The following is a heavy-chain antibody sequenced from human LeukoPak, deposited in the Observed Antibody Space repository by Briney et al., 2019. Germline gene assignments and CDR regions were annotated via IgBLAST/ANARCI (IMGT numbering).Heavy chain of an antibody. CDR3: ARDYCTSTTCPNWFDP. CDR2: IYYSGST. J-gene: IGHJ5*02. D-gene: IGHD2-2*01. V-gene: IGHV4-39*07. Sequence: SETLSLTCTVSGGSISSSSYYWGWIRQPPGKGLEWIGSIYYSGSTNYNLSLKSRVTISVDKSKNQFSLKLNSVTAADTAVYYCARDYCTSTTCPNWFDPWGQGTLVTVSS. CDR1: GGSISSSSYY.